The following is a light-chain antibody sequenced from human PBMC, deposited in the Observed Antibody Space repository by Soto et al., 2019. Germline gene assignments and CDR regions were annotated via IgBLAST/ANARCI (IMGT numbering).Light chain of an antibody. CDR3: QQLDSFPLT. V-gene: IGKV1-5*01. J-gene: IGKJ5*01. CDR1: QSISSW. CDR2: AAS. Sequence: ILFTPAPSTSSASVGPRVPITSRASQSISSWLAWYQQKPGKAPKLLIYAASRLQGGVPLRFSGSGSGTEFTLSISSLQPEDVATYYCQQLDSFPLTFGQGTRLAI.